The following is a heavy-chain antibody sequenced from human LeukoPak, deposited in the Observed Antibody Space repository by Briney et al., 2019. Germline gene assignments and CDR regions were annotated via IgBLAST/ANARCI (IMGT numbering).Heavy chain of an antibody. Sequence: GASVKVSCKASGYTFTSYAMHWVRQAPGQRLEWMGWINAGNGNTKYSQKFQGRVTITRDTSASTAYMELSSLRSEDTAVYYCARKYSSGWSDAFDIWGQGTMVTVSS. J-gene: IGHJ3*02. CDR3: ARKYSSGWSDAFDI. V-gene: IGHV1-3*01. D-gene: IGHD6-19*01. CDR1: GYTFTSYA. CDR2: INAGNGNT.